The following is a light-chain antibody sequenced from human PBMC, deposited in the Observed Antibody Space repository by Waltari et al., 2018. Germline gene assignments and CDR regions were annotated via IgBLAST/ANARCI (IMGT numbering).Light chain of an antibody. J-gene: IGKJ5*01. V-gene: IGKV3-11*01. CDR1: QSVSSS. CDR2: DAS. CDR3: QQRSTWPLIT. Sequence: IVLTQSPATLSLSPGERATLSCRASQSVSSSLAWYQQKPGQAPRLLIYDASNRATGSPARFSGSRSGTDFTLTINSLEPEDFAVYYCQQRSTWPLITFGQGTRLEIK.